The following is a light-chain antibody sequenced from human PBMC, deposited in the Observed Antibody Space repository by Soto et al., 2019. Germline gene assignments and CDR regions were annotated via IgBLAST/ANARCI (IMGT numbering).Light chain of an antibody. CDR3: QQYGSSPPGT. J-gene: IGKJ1*01. CDR1: QSVSSSY. Sequence: EIEVTQSPGNLSLSPGERATLSCRASQSVSSSYLAWYQQKPCQAPRLIIYGASSRATGIPDSFSGSGSGTSCALTISRREAEDVAVYYCQQYGSSPPGTFGQGTKVEFK. V-gene: IGKV3-20*01. CDR2: GAS.